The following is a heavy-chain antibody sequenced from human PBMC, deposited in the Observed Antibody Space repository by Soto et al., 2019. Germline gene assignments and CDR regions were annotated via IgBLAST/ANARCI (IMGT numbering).Heavy chain of an antibody. V-gene: IGHV3-30*18. CDR3: AKDCAVYDFWSGYYCPDY. Sequence: QVQLVESGGGVVQPGRSLRLSCAASGFTFSSYGMHWVRQAPGKGLEWVAVISYDGSNKYYADSVKGRFTISRDNSKNTLYLQMNSLRAEDTAVYYCAKDCAVYDFWSGYYCPDYWGQGTLVTVSS. J-gene: IGHJ4*02. D-gene: IGHD3-3*01. CDR2: ISYDGSNK. CDR1: GFTFSSYG.